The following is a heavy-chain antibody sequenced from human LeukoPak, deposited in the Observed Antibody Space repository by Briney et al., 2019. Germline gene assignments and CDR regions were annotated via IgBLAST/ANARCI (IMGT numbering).Heavy chain of an antibody. Sequence: GGSLRLSCAASGFTFSNYWMHWVRHAPGKGLGYVSRINTDGSGTSYADSVKGRFTISTDNAKNTLYLQMNSLRGEDTAVYYCARATFRVGTTSAPGDYWGQGTLVTVSS. CDR3: ARATFRVGTTSAPGDY. V-gene: IGHV3-74*01. J-gene: IGHJ4*02. CDR1: GFTFSNYW. D-gene: IGHD1-26*01. CDR2: INTDGSGT.